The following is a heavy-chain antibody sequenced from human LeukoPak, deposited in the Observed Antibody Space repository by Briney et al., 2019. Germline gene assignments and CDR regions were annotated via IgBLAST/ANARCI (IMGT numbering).Heavy chain of an antibody. Sequence: SETLSLTCAVYGGSFSGYYWSWIRQPPGKGLEWIGEINHSGSTNYNPSLKSRVTISVDTSKNQFSLKLSSVTAADTAVYYCARPRSGRVFGYWGQGTLVTVSS. J-gene: IGHJ4*02. V-gene: IGHV4-34*01. D-gene: IGHD3-3*01. CDR2: INHSGST. CDR3: ARPRSGRVFGY. CDR1: GGSFSGYY.